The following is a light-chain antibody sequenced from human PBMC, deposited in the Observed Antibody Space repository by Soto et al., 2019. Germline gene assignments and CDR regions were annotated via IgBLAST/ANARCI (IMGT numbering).Light chain of an antibody. J-gene: IGLJ2*01. V-gene: IGLV2-11*01. CDR1: NSDVGTYNY. CDR2: DVT. CDR3: CSYAGSSSFRVL. Sequence: QSVLTQPRSVSGSPGLSVTISCTGTNSDVGTYNYVSWYQQHPGKAPKLIIYDVTKRPSGVPDRFSGSKSGNTASLIISGLQAADEAEYYCCCCSYAGSSSFRVLFGGGTQLTVL.